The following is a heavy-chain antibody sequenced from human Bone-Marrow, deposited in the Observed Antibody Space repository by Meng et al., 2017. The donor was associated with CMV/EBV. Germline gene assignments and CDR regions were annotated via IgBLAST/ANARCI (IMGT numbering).Heavy chain of an antibody. CDR1: GVTFDSYG. Sequence: ASVKVSCKASGVTFDSYGITWARQAPGQGLEWMGWISGYNGNTNYAQKFQDRLTMTTNTSSTTAYMELRSLRSDDTAVYYCATLGFWGDYFDHWGHGSLVTVSS. V-gene: IGHV1-18*01. CDR2: ISGYNGNT. D-gene: IGHD3-16*01. CDR3: ATLGFWGDYFDH. J-gene: IGHJ4*01.